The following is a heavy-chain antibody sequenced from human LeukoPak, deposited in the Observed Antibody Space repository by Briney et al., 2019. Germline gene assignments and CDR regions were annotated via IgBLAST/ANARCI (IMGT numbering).Heavy chain of an antibody. D-gene: IGHD3-16*02. Sequence: PGGSLRLSCAASGFTFSSYAMSWVRQAPGKGLEWVSAISGSGENTDYADSVKGRFTMSRDNSRNMLSLQMNSLRDEDTAKYYCAKTVSGSYSYQGGDYWGQGTLVTVSS. V-gene: IGHV3-23*01. CDR1: GFTFSSYA. J-gene: IGHJ4*02. CDR3: AKTVSGSYSYQGGDY. CDR2: ISGSGENT.